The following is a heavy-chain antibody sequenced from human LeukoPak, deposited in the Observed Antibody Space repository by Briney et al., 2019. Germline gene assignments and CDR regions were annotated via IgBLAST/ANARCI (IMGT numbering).Heavy chain of an antibody. D-gene: IGHD2-2*01. CDR2: ISYDGSNK. J-gene: IGHJ4*02. CDR1: GFTFSSYA. Sequence: GGSLRLSCAASGFTFSSYAMHWVRQAPGKGLEWVAVISYDGSNKYYADSVEGRFTISRDNSKNTLYLQMNSLRAEDTAVYYCARATYGSSTSCLDYWGQGTLVTVSS. V-gene: IGHV3-30-3*01. CDR3: ARATYGSSTSCLDY.